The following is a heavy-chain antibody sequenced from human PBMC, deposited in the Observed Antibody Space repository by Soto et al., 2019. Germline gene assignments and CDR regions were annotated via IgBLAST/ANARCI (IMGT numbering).Heavy chain of an antibody. D-gene: IGHD2-8*01. J-gene: IGHJ5*02. V-gene: IGHV4-61*01. Sequence: SETLSLTCTVSGGSVSSGSYYWSWIRQPPGKGLEWIGYIYYSGSTNYNPSLKSRVTISVDTSKNQFSLKLSSVTAADTAVYYCARAKSGYRTNGVCYKGPTGFDPRGQGTRVTVS. CDR2: IYYSGST. CDR1: GGSVSSGSYY. CDR3: ARAKSGYRTNGVCYKGPTGFDP.